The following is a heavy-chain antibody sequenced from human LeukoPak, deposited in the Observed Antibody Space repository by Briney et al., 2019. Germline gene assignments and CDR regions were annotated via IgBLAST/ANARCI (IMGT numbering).Heavy chain of an antibody. CDR3: AKVLVLVSANRYYFDY. CDR2: ISGSGNST. J-gene: IGHJ4*02. D-gene: IGHD2-15*01. CDR1: GLTFSGSA. Sequence: GGSLGLSCAASGLTFSGSAMSWVRQAPGKGLEWVSLISGSGNSTYYADSVKGRFTISRDNSKNTLYLQMNSLRAEDTAVYYCAKVLVLVSANRYYFDYWGQGTLVTVSS. V-gene: IGHV3-23*01.